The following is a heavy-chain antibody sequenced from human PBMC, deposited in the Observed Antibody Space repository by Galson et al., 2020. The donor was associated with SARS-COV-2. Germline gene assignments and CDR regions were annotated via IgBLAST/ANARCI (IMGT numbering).Heavy chain of an antibody. V-gene: IGHV4-38-2*02. J-gene: IGHJ2*01. Sequence: SETLSLTCTVSGYSVSTTNYWGWVRQPPGRGLEWIGSVYPSGTTYYNPSLKSRVNISVDTSKNQFSLRLDSVTAADTALYYCARQGVNMIVLGTVPGWYFDLWGLGTLVTVSS. D-gene: IGHD3-22*01. CDR3: ARQGVNMIVLGTVPGWYFDL. CDR2: VYPSGTT. CDR1: GYSVSTTNY.